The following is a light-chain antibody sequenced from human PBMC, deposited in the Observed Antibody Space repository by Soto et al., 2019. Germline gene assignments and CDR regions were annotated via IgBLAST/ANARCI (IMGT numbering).Light chain of an antibody. Sequence: EIVMTQSPATLSVSPGERATLSCRASQSVSSNLAWYQQKLGQAPRLLIYGASTRATDIPARFSGSGSGTEFSLTISSLQSEDFAVYYCQQYNKWPLTFGQGTRVEIK. CDR1: QSVSSN. CDR3: QQYNKWPLT. J-gene: IGKJ1*01. CDR2: GAS. V-gene: IGKV3-15*01.